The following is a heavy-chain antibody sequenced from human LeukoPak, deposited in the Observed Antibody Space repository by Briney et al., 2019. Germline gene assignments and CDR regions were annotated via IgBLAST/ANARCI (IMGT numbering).Heavy chain of an antibody. Sequence: SVKVSCKASGGTFSSYAISWVRQAPGQGLEWMGGIIPIFGTANYAQKFQGRVTITADESTSTAYRELSSLRSEDTAVYYCARDYTPYDILTGYYEGSLWYWGQGTLVTVSS. D-gene: IGHD3-9*01. CDR1: GGTFSSYA. J-gene: IGHJ4*02. V-gene: IGHV1-69*13. CDR2: IIPIFGTA. CDR3: ARDYTPYDILTGYYEGSLWY.